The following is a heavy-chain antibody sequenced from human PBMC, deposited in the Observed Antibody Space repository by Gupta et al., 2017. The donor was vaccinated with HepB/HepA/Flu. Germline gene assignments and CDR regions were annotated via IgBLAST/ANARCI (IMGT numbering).Heavy chain of an antibody. V-gene: IGHV3-43*02. J-gene: IGHJ4*02. D-gene: IGHD3-22*01. CDR3: AKDFYYDSSGYRIGH. CDR1: GFAINDYA. Sequence: EVQLVESGGGLVQPGGSLRLSCAVSGFAINDYAMHGVRQFPGKGLEWVSLIKGSAGRTQYADSVEGRFTISRDHSKNSLYLQMNSLRIEDTAIYYCAKDFYYDSSGYRIGHWGQGTLVTVSS. CDR2: IKGSAGRT.